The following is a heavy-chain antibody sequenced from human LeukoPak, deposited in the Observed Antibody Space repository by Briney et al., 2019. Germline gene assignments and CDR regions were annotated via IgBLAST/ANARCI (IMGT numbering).Heavy chain of an antibody. CDR1: GFTFGNSW. CDR3: ARDHDAVGTTIDH. D-gene: IGHD1-14*01. CDR2: INADGSTA. Sequence: GGSLRLSCAASGFTFGNSWVHWVRQAPGKGLVWVSLINADGSTATYADSVKGRFTISRDNARNTLSLQMNSLRDEDTAVYFCARDHDAVGTTIDHWGQGTLVTVSS. J-gene: IGHJ4*02. V-gene: IGHV3-74*01.